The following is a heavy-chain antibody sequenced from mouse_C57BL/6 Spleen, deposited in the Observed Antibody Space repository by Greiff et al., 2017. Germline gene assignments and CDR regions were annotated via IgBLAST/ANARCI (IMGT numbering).Heavy chain of an antibody. D-gene: IGHD1-1*01. J-gene: IGHJ1*03. CDR2: ISDGGSYT. CDR1: GFTFSSYA. Sequence: EVMLVESGGGLVKPGGSLKLSCAASGFTFSSYAMSWVRQTPEKRLEWVATISDGGSYTYYPDNVKGRFTISRDNAKNNLYLQMSHLKSEDTAMYYCARDHGSSFYWYFDVWGTGTTVTVSS. V-gene: IGHV5-4*01. CDR3: ARDHGSSFYWYFDV.